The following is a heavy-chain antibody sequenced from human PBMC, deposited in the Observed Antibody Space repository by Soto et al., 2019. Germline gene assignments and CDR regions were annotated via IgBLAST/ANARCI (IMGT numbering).Heavy chain of an antibody. CDR1: GYTFTSYG. J-gene: IGHJ4*02. V-gene: IGHV1-18*04. CDR3: ARDGADFWSGYYGDY. D-gene: IGHD3-3*01. Sequence: ASVKVSCKTSGYTFTSYGISWVRQAPRQGLEWMGWISAYNGNTNYAQKLQGRVTMTTDTSTSTAYMELRSLRSDDTAVYYCARDGADFWSGYYGDYWGQGTLVTVSS. CDR2: ISAYNGNT.